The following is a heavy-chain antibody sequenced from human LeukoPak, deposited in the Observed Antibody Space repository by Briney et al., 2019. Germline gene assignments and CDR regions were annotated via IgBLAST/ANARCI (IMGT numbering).Heavy chain of an antibody. V-gene: IGHV3-30*18. J-gene: IGHJ4*02. CDR1: GFTFSSYG. Sequence: GRSLRLSCAAPGFTFSSYGMHWVRQAPGKGLEWVAVISYDGSNKYYADSVKGRFTISSDNSKNTLYLQMNSLRAEDTAVYYCAKDRSFEGYCSSTSCYLGFDYWGQGTLVTVSS. CDR3: AKDRSFEGYCSSTSCYLGFDY. CDR2: ISYDGSNK. D-gene: IGHD2-2*01.